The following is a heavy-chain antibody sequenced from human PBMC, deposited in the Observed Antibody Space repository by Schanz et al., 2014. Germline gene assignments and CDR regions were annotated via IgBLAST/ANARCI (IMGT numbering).Heavy chain of an antibody. CDR3: ARRITGTHHNPYYHGMDV. CDR1: GFTFSSYA. CDR2: ISGSGETT. Sequence: DVHLMESGGGLVQPGGSLRLSCAGSGFTFSSYAMSWVRQAPGKGLEWVSAISGSGETTYYADSVKGRFTISRDNSKNALYLQMNSLRAEDTAVYYCARRITGTHHNPYYHGMDVWGQGTTVTVSS. J-gene: IGHJ6*02. V-gene: IGHV3-23*01. D-gene: IGHD1-20*01.